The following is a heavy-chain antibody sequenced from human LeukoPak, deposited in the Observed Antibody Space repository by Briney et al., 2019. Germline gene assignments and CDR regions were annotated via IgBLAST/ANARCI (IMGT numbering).Heavy chain of an antibody. D-gene: IGHD3-22*01. J-gene: IGHJ6*03. Sequence: SETLSLTCAVYGGSLSGYYWTWIRHTPEKGLEWIGEMNPSGSTNYNPSLKSRGTISVDTSNNQFSLTLSSVTAADTAVYYCARGRQDVTMIVVIMTAVSYYLDVWGKGTTVTVS. CDR3: ARGRQDVTMIVVIMTAVSYYLDV. CDR2: MNPSGST. CDR1: GGSLSGYY. V-gene: IGHV4-34*01.